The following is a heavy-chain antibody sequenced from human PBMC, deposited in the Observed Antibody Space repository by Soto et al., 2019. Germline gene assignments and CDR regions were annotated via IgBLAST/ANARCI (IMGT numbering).Heavy chain of an antibody. D-gene: IGHD3-3*01. Sequence: SVKVSCKASGGTFSSYAISWVRQAPGQGLEWMGGIIPIFGTANYAQKFQGRVTITADESTSTAYMELRSLRSDDTAVYYCARDPEDDFWSGYYWFDPWGQGTLVTVSS. CDR2: IIPIFGTA. V-gene: IGHV1-69*13. CDR1: GGTFSSYA. CDR3: ARDPEDDFWSGYYWFDP. J-gene: IGHJ5*02.